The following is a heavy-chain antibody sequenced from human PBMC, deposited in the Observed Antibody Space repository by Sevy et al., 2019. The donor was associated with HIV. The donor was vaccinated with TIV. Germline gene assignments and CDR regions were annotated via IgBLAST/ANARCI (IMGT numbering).Heavy chain of an antibody. CDR2: IWYDGSNK. CDR1: GFTFGTYG. Sequence: GGSLRLSCVASGFTFGTYGMDWVRQAPGKGLEWVAVIWYDGSNKYYGDSVKGRFTISRDNSKNTLYLQMNSLRAEDTAVYYCAKDPHIVVVPAAADYWGQGTLVTVSS. CDR3: AKDPHIVVVPAAADY. J-gene: IGHJ4*02. D-gene: IGHD2-2*01. V-gene: IGHV3-33*06.